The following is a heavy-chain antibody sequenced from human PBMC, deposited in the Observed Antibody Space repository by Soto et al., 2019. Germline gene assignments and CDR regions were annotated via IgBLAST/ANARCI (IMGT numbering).Heavy chain of an antibody. V-gene: IGHV3-23*01. CDR1: GFTFSSYA. Sequence: PGGSLRLSCAASGFTFSSYAMSWVRQAPGKGLEWVSAISGSGGSTYYADSVKGRFTISRDNSKNTLYLQMNSLRAEDTAVYYCARALIVPGGGYYYGMDVWGQGTTVTVSS. CDR2: ISGSGGST. J-gene: IGHJ6*02. D-gene: IGHD2-2*01. CDR3: ARALIVPGGGYYYGMDV.